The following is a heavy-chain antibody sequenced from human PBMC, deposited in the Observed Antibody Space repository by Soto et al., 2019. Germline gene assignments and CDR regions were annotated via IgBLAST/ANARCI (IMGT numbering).Heavy chain of an antibody. D-gene: IGHD6-19*01. CDR1: GGTFSSYA. V-gene: IGHV1-69*13. CDR2: IIPIFGTA. CDR3: ARDLSSGWPQSFDP. J-gene: IGHJ5*02. Sequence: GASVTVSCKASGGTFSSYAIIWVRQAPGQGLEWMGGIIPIFGTANYAQKFQGRVTITADESTSTAYMELSSLRSEDTAVYYCARDLSSGWPQSFDPWGQGTLVTVSS.